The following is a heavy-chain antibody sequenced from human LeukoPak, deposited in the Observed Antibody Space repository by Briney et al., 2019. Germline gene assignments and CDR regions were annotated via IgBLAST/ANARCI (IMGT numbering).Heavy chain of an antibody. V-gene: IGHV3-48*03. CDR2: ISSSGSTI. CDR1: GFTFSSYE. D-gene: IGHD3-10*01. Sequence: GGSLRLSCAASGFTFSSYEMNWVRQAPGKGLEWVSYISSSGSTINYADSVKGRFTISRDNAKNSLYLQMNSLRAEDTAVYCCARDQVAMVRGVISRHFDYWGQGTLVTVSS. J-gene: IGHJ4*02. CDR3: ARDQVAMVRGVISRHFDY.